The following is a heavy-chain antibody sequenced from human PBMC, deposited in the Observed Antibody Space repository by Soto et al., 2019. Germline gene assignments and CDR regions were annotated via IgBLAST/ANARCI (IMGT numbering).Heavy chain of an antibody. CDR3: ARVLTDTLYYYYGMDV. CDR2: IYYSGST. J-gene: IGHJ6*02. V-gene: IGHV4-31*03. D-gene: IGHD5-18*01. CDR1: GGSISSAGYY. Sequence: SETLSLTCTVSGGSISSAGYYWSWIRQHPGKGLEWIGYIYYSGSTYYNPSLKSRATISVDTSKNQFSLKLSSVTAADTAVYYCARVLTDTLYYYYGMDVWGQGTTVTVSS.